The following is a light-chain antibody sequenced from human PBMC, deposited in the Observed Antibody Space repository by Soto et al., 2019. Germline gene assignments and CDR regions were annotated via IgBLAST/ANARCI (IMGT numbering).Light chain of an antibody. CDR2: DVS. CDR3: CSYAGSYTWV. Sequence: QSALTQPRSVSGSPGQSVTISCTGTSSDVGGYSYVSWYQQHPGKAPKLIIYDVSKRPSGVPDRFSGSKSGNTASLTISGLQAEDGADYYCCSYAGSYTWVFGGGTKLTVL. J-gene: IGLJ3*02. V-gene: IGLV2-11*01. CDR1: SSDVGGYSY.